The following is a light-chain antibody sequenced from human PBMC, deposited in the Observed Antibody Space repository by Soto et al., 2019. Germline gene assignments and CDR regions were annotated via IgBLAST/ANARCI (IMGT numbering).Light chain of an antibody. CDR2: EGS. Sequence: QSVLTQPASVSGSPGQSITISCTGTSSDVGSYNLVSWYQQHPGKAPKLMIYEGSKRPSGVSNRFSGSKSGNTASLTISGLQAEDEADYYCCSYAGRSTLEVFGTGTKVTVL. CDR1: SSDVGSYNL. J-gene: IGLJ1*01. CDR3: CSYAGRSTLEV. V-gene: IGLV2-23*01.